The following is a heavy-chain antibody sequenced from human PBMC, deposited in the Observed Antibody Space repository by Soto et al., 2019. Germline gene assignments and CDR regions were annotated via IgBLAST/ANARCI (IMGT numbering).Heavy chain of an antibody. V-gene: IGHV1-8*01. CDR3: ERVMLGGHSAY. CDR1: GYTFTNNL. D-gene: IGHD2-15*01. J-gene: IGHJ4*02. Sequence: GASVKVSRKASGYTFTNNLINRVRQAPGQGLEWMGWMNPNSGNTGYAQKFQGRVTMTRNTSIRTAYIDLSSLSSDDTAVYYCERVMLGGHSAYWGQGTLVNVSS. CDR2: MNPNSGNT.